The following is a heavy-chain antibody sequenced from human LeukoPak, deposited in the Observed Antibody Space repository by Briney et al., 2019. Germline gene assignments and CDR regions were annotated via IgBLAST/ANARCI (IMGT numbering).Heavy chain of an antibody. CDR1: GFIFSSYA. Sequence: PGGSLRVSCTASGFIFSSYAMSWVRQAPGKGLERVSTISGSGGRTYYADSVKGRFAISRDNSKNTLYLQMNSLRAEDTAVYYCAKGGVTAEWFDPWGQGTLVTVSS. J-gene: IGHJ5*02. CDR3: AKGGVTAEWFDP. D-gene: IGHD2-8*02. V-gene: IGHV3-23*01. CDR2: ISGSGGRT.